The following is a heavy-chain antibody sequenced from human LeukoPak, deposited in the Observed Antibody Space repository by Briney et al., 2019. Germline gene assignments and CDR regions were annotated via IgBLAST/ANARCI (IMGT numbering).Heavy chain of an antibody. Sequence: GGSLRLSCAASGFTFSSYGMHWVRQAPGKGLEWVAVISYDGSNKYYADSVKGRFTISRDNSKNTLYLQMNSLRAEDTAVYYCANDFWSGYTYMDVWGKGTTVTASS. V-gene: IGHV3-30*18. CDR2: ISYDGSNK. CDR3: ANDFWSGYTYMDV. CDR1: GFTFSSYG. D-gene: IGHD3-3*01. J-gene: IGHJ6*03.